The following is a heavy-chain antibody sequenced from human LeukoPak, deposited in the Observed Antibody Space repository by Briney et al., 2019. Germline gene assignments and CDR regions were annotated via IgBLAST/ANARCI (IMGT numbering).Heavy chain of an antibody. D-gene: IGHD6-13*01. J-gene: IGHJ4*02. Sequence: GGSLRLSCAASGFTFSVYSMTWVRQAPGKGLEWVSSISSSSSYIYYADSLKGRFTVSRDNAKNSVYLQMNNLRAEDTAVYYCARADSSSYYGRWGQGTLVAVSS. CDR2: ISSSSSYI. CDR3: ARADSSSYYGR. CDR1: GFTFSVYS. V-gene: IGHV3-21*01.